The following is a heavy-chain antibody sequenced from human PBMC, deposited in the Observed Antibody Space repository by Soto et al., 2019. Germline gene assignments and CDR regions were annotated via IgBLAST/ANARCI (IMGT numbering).Heavy chain of an antibody. Sequence: PSETLSLTCVVSGDSISSSNWWSWVRQPPGKGLEWIGKIYHTGTTSYSPSLKSRVAISLDTSKNQFSLSLSSVTAADTAVYYCARGRGYSYGLDPWGQGTLDTVSS. CDR3: ARGRGYSYGLDP. V-gene: IGHV4-4*02. CDR1: GDSISSSNW. D-gene: IGHD5-18*01. J-gene: IGHJ5*02. CDR2: IYHTGTT.